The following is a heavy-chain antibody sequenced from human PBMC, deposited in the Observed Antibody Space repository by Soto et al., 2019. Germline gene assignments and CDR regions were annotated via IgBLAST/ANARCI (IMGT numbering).Heavy chain of an antibody. CDR1: GFTFSSYA. CDR2: ISYDGSNK. D-gene: IGHD6-19*01. Sequence: GGSLRLSCAASGFTFSSYAMHWVRQAPGKGLEWVAVISYDGSNKYYADYVKGRFTISRDNSKNTLYLKMNSLRAEDTAVYYCARDSTVAGTIPLLDYWGQGTLVTVSS. J-gene: IGHJ4*02. V-gene: IGHV3-30-3*01. CDR3: ARDSTVAGTIPLLDY.